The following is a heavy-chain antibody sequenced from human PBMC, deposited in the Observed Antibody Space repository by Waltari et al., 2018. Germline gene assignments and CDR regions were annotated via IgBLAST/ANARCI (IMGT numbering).Heavy chain of an antibody. CDR1: EFSCSTSW. J-gene: IGHJ4*02. V-gene: IGHV3-7*01. CDR2: IKTDGSAQ. CDR3: ARDPGWGALDY. D-gene: IGHD6-19*01. Sequence: VQLVESGGGLVQPGGSLRLSWVASEFSCSTSWMCWVRQAPGKGLEWVAIIKTDGSAQDYVDSVKGRFSISRDNAKRSLYLQMNSLRVEDTAVYYCARDPGWGALDYWGQGTLVTVSS.